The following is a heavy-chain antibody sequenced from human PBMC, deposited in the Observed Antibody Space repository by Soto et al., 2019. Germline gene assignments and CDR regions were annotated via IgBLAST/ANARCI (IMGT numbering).Heavy chain of an antibody. Sequence: QVQLVQSGAEVKKPGSSVKVSCKASGGTFSRYAINWVRQAPGQGLEWMGGIIPMCGTANYAQKFQGRVTITADESTNTGYMELRSLISEDTAVYYCARDGTLYDSSGYYYLYWGQGTLVTVSS. CDR2: IIPMCGTA. CDR1: GGTFSRYA. CDR3: ARDGTLYDSSGYYYLY. D-gene: IGHD3-22*01. V-gene: IGHV1-69*01. J-gene: IGHJ4*02.